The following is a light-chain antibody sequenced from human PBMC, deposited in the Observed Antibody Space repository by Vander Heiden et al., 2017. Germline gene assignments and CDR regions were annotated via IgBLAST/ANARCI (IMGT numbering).Light chain of an antibody. J-gene: IGKJ4*01. CDR3: QQYYSVPLT. V-gene: IGKV4-1*01. CDR1: QSILYNSNTMNY. Sequence: DIVMTQSPDSLAVSLGERATINCKSSQSILYNSNTMNYVAWYQQKPGHPPKLLIYWASTRESGVPDRFSGSRSGTDFTLTISSLQAEDVAVYYCQQYYSVPLTFGGGTKLAIK. CDR2: WAS.